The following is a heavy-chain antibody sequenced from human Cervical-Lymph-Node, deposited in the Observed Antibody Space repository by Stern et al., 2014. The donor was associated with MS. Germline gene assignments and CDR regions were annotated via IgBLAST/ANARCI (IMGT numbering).Heavy chain of an antibody. V-gene: IGHV1-2*02. D-gene: IGHD3-3*01. CDR1: GYIFTGYY. Sequence: VQLVGSGAEVKKPGASVKVSCKTSGYIFTGYYIHWVRPAPGQGLEWMAWINPNTGGTKYAQKFQGRVTMSRDTSISTAYVELSSLTSDDTAVYYCARDQRGITIFGVVTDYYYLGMDVWGQGTTVTVSS. J-gene: IGHJ6*02. CDR2: INPNTGGT. CDR3: ARDQRGITIFGVVTDYYYLGMDV.